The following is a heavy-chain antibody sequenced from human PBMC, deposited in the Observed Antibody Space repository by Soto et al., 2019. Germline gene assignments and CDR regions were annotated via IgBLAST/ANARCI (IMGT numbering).Heavy chain of an antibody. CDR1: GYTVPGYY. Sequence: ASAKVSCKASGYTVPGYYIHWVRQAPGQGLEWMGWINPNSGGTNYAQKFQGWVTMTRDTSISTAYMELRRLKSDDTAVYYCARDGIGYCSSISCSRFDFWGQGTLVTVSS. D-gene: IGHD2-2*01. V-gene: IGHV1-2*04. J-gene: IGHJ4*02. CDR3: ARDGIGYCSSISCSRFDF. CDR2: INPNSGGT.